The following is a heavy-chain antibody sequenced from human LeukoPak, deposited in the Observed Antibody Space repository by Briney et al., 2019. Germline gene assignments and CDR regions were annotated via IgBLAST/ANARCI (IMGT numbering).Heavy chain of an antibody. CDR2: IIPILGIA. CDR3: SSSHHVYYYYSGMDV. J-gene: IGHJ6*02. CDR1: GGAFSGYT. V-gene: IGHV1-69*02. Sequence: ASVTLSCKASGGAFSGYTISWVRQGPGQGLEWMGRIIPILGIANYAQKFQGRVTITADKCTSTAYMELSSLRSEDTAVYYCSSSHHVYYYYSGMDVWGQGTTVTVSS. D-gene: IGHD6-6*01.